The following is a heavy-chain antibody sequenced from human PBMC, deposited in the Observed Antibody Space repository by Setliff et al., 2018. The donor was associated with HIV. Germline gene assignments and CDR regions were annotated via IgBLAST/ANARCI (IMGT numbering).Heavy chain of an antibody. CDR1: GGTISSGNYY. J-gene: IGHJ6*02. Sequence: SETLSLTCTVSGGTISSGNYYWSWIRQPAGKGLEWIGSIYHSGSTYYNPSLKSRVTISVDTSKNQFSLRMRSVAAADTAVYYCARRYYYYGMDVWGQGTTVTVSS. CDR3: ARRYYYYGMDV. V-gene: IGHV4-39*07. CDR2: IYHSGST.